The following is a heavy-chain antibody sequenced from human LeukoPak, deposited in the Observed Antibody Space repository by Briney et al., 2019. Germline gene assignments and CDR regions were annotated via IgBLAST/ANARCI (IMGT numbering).Heavy chain of an antibody. CDR2: INHSGST. CDR3: ARLRPEIY. CDR1: GGSFSGYY. Sequence: SETLSLTCAVYGGSFSGYYWSWIRQPPGKGLEWVGEINHSGSTNYNPSLKSRVTISVDTSKNQFSLKLSSATAADTAVYYCARLRPEIYWGQGTLVSVSS. J-gene: IGHJ4*02. D-gene: IGHD5-24*01. V-gene: IGHV4-34*01.